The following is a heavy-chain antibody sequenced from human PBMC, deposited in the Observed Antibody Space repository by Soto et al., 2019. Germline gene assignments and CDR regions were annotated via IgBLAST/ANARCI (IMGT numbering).Heavy chain of an antibody. CDR3: ARHSAAGASVVYYGMDV. J-gene: IGHJ6*02. CDR2: IYYSGST. CDR1: SGSISSSNW. V-gene: IGHV4-4*02. Sequence: PSETLSLTCAVSSGSISSSNWWRWVRQPPGKGLEWIGGIYYSGSTYYNPSLKSRVTISVDTSKNQFSLKLSSVTAADTAVYYCARHSAAGASVVYYGMDVWGQGTTVTVSS. D-gene: IGHD2-21*01.